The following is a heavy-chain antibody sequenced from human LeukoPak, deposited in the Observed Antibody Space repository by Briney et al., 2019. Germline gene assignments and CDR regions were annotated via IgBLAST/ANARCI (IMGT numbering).Heavy chain of an antibody. Sequence: SGGSLRLSCAASGFTFSSYAMSWVRQAPGKGLEWVSAISGSGGSTYYADSVKGRFTIPRDNAKDTLYLQMNSLRAEDTAVYYCVRGGWFKWNVGFDYWGRGTLVTVSS. CDR3: VRGGWFKWNVGFDY. CDR1: GFTFSSYA. D-gene: IGHD1-1*01. J-gene: IGHJ4*02. V-gene: IGHV3-23*01. CDR2: ISGSGGST.